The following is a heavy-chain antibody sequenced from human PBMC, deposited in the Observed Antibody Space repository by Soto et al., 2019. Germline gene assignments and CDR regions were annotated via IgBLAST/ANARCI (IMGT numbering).Heavy chain of an antibody. Sequence: QVPLLQSGAEVKKPGASVKVSCKASGYTFTNYGITWVRQAPGQGLEWMGGISAYNGNTHYTQRLQGRVTMTTDTSTSTAYMERRGLRSDDTAVYYCARVLQLVGYFYYDRDVWGKGTTVTVSS. J-gene: IGHJ6*03. CDR1: GYTFTNYG. CDR2: ISAYNGNT. CDR3: ARVLQLVGYFYYDRDV. V-gene: IGHV1-18*01. D-gene: IGHD6-6*01.